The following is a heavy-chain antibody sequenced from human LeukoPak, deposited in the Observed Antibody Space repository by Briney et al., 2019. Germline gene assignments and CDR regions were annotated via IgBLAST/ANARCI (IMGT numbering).Heavy chain of an antibody. J-gene: IGHJ4*02. CDR2: ISWNSGSI. CDR1: GFTFSDYY. CDR3: AKALETFGGVTQSTFDY. V-gene: IGHV3-9*01. Sequence: GGSLRLSCAASGFTFSDYYMSWIRQAPGKGLEWVSGISWNSGSIGYADSVKGRFTISRDNAKNSLYLQMNSLRAEDTALYYCAKALETFGGVTQSTFDYWGQGTLVTVSS. D-gene: IGHD3-3*01.